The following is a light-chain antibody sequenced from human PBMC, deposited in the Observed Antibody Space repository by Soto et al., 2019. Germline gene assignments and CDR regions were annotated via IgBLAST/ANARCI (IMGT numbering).Light chain of an antibody. CDR1: QSISSY. CDR2: AAS. J-gene: IGKJ1*01. V-gene: IGKV1-39*01. CDR3: QQSYSTPRT. Sequence: DVQRTQSPSSLSASVGDRVTSTCRASQSISSYLNWYQQKPGKAPKLLIYAASSLQSGVPSRFSGSGSGTDFTLTISSLQPEDFATYYCQQSYSTPRTFGQGTKVDIK.